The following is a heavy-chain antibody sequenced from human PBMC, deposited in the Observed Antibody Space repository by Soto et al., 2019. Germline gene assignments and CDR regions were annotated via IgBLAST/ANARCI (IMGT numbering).Heavy chain of an antibody. CDR2: IYPGDSDT. V-gene: IGHV5-51*01. CDR3: ASPYSSSWSSLDY. Sequence: PGESLKISCKGSGYSFTSYCIGWVRQMPGKGLEWMGIIYPGDSDTRYSPSFQGQVTISADKSISTAYLQWSSLKASDTAMYYCASPYSSSWSSLDYWGQGTLVTVSS. CDR1: GYSFTSYC. J-gene: IGHJ4*02. D-gene: IGHD6-13*01.